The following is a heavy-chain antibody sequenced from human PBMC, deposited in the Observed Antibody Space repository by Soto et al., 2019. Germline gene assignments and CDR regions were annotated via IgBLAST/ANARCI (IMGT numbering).Heavy chain of an antibody. J-gene: IGHJ5*02. CDR3: ARGSPGYCSSTSCYIVAQQPHTPHENRRANWFDP. V-gene: IGHV4-31*03. Sequence: SETLSLTCTVSGGSISSGGYYWSWIRQHPGKGLEWIGYIYYSGSTYYNPSLKSRVTISVDTSKNQFSLKLSSVTAADTAVYYCARGSPGYCSSTSCYIVAQQPHTPHENRRANWFDPWGQGTLVTVS. CDR2: IYYSGST. CDR1: GGSISSGGYY. D-gene: IGHD2-2*02.